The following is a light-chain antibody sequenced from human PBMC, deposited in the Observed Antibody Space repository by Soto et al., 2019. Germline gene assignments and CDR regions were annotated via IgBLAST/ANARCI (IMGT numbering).Light chain of an antibody. CDR3: SSYRTGGSYV. CDR1: SSDVGGYNS. V-gene: IGLV2-14*01. J-gene: IGLJ1*01. Sequence: QSVLTQPASVSGSPGLSIAISCTGTSSDVGGYNSVSWYQQHPGKAPKLVIYDVISRPSGVSNRFSGSKSGNTASLTISGLQAEDEGDYYCSSYRTGGSYVFGTGTKLTVL. CDR2: DVI.